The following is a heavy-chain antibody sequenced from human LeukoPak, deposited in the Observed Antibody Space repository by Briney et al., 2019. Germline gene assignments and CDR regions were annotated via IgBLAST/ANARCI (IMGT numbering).Heavy chain of an antibody. V-gene: IGHV3-11*04. CDR2: ISSSGSTT. CDR3: TREAAAGIDY. J-gene: IGHJ4*02. CDR1: GFTFSDYY. Sequence: PGGSLRLSCAASGFTFSDYYMSWIRQAPGKGLEWVSYISSSGSTTYYADSVKGRFTISRDNAKNSLYLQMNSLRAEDTAVYFCTREAAAGIDYWGQGTLVTASS. D-gene: IGHD6-13*01.